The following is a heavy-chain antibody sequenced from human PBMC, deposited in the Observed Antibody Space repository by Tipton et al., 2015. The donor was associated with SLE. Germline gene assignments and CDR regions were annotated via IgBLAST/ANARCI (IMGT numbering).Heavy chain of an antibody. CDR3: AKDIKDAVAGTYDAVDI. J-gene: IGHJ3*02. D-gene: IGHD6-19*01. V-gene: IGHV3-21*01. CDR1: GFTFSSYS. Sequence: SLRLSCAASGFTFSSYSMNWVRQAPGRGLEWVSSISSSSSYIYYADSVKGRFTVSRDNAKNSLYLQMNSLRAEDTAVYYCAKDIKDAVAGTYDAVDIWGQGTLVTVSS. CDR2: ISSSSSYI.